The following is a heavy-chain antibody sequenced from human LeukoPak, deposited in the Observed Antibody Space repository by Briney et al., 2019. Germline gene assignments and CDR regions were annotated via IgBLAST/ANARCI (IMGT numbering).Heavy chain of an antibody. V-gene: IGHV3-43*02. Sequence: GGSLRLFCAASGITFEDYAMHWVRQAPGKGLEWVSLISGDGGSTYYGDSVKGRFTISRDNSKNFLYLQLSSLRTEDTALYYCGRDISPIAVAGTGIAFWGQGTPVIVSS. J-gene: IGHJ4*02. CDR2: ISGDGGST. CDR1: GITFEDYA. CDR3: GRDISPIAVAGTGIAF. D-gene: IGHD6-19*01.